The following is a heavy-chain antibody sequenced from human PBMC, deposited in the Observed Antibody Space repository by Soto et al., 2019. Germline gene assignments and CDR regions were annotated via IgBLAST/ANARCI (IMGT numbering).Heavy chain of an antibody. V-gene: IGHV3-21*01. CDR3: ATMTTVTSDY. J-gene: IGHJ4*02. CDR1: GFPFSSYS. D-gene: IGHD4-4*01. Sequence: EVQLVESGGGRVKPGGSLRLSCAASGFPFSSYSMNWVRQAPGKGLEWVSSISSSSSYIYYADSVKGRFTISRDNAKNSLDLQMNSLRAEDTAVYYCATMTTVTSDYWGQGTLVTVSS. CDR2: ISSSSSYI.